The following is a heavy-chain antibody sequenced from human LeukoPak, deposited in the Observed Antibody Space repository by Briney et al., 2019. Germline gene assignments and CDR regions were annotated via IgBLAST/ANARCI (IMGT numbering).Heavy chain of an antibody. D-gene: IGHD4-11*01. Sequence: SVKVSCKASGGTFSSYAISWVRQAPGQGLEWMGGIIPIFGTANYAQKFQGRVTITADKSTSTAYMELSSLRSEDTAVYYCARGPYSNGYYYYYMDVWGKGTTVTVSS. J-gene: IGHJ6*03. CDR2: IIPIFGTA. CDR3: ARGPYSNGYYYYYMDV. CDR1: GGTFSSYA. V-gene: IGHV1-69*06.